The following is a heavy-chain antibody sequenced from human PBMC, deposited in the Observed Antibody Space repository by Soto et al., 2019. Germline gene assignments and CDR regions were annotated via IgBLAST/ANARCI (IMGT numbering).Heavy chain of an antibody. CDR1: GGSISSYY. CDR3: ARGGIAARPFYYYYGMDV. J-gene: IGHJ6*02. CDR2: IYYSGST. V-gene: IGHV4-59*01. D-gene: IGHD6-6*01. Sequence: QVQLQESGPGLVKPSETLSLTCTVSGGSISSYYWSWIRQPPGKGLEWIGYIYYSGSTNYNPSLNSRVTISVDTSKNQFSLKLSSVTAADTAVYYCARGGIAARPFYYYYGMDVWGQGTTVTVSS.